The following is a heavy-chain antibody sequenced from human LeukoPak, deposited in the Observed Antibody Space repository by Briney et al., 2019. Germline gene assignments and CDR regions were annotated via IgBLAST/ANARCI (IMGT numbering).Heavy chain of an antibody. CDR2: ISGSGGSA. CDR3: AKAPRGFQWFMDY. J-gene: IGHJ4*02. D-gene: IGHD2-8*02. V-gene: IGHV3-23*01. CDR1: GFTFSSYA. Sequence: PGGSLRLSCAASGFTFSSYAMSWVRQAPGKGLEWVSAISGSGGSAYYADSVKGRFTIPRDNSKNTLYLQMDSLRAEDTAVYYCAKAPRGFQWFMDYWGQGTLVTVSS.